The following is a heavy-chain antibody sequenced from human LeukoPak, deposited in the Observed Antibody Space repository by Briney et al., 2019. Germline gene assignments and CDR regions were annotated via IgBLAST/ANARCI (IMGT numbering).Heavy chain of an antibody. J-gene: IGHJ5*02. CDR3: ATEAPHRRPDVAYDILTGENWFDP. CDR1: GYTLTELS. D-gene: IGHD3-9*01. CDR2: FDPEDGET. V-gene: IGHV1-24*01. Sequence: ASVKVSCKVSGYTLTELSMHWVRQAPGKGLEWMGGFDPEDGETIYAQKFQGRVTMTEDTSTDTAYMELSRLRSEDTAVYYCATEAPHRRPDVAYDILTGENWFDPWGQGTLVTVSS.